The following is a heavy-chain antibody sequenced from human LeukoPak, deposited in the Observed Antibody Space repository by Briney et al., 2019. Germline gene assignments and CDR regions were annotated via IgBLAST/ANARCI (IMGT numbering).Heavy chain of an antibody. V-gene: IGHV3-43*02. CDR1: GFTFDDYA. Sequence: GGSLRLSCAASGFTFDDYAIHWVRQAPGKGLEWVSLISGDGGRTYYADSVKGRFTISRDNSKNSLYLPMNSLRTEDTALYYCAKGYGSWSYCLGVWGQGTTVTVSS. J-gene: IGHJ6*02. CDR2: ISGDGGRT. CDR3: AKGYGSWSYCLGV. D-gene: IGHD3-10*01.